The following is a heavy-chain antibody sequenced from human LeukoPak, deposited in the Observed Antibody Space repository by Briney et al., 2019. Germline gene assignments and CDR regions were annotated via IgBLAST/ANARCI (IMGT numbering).Heavy chain of an antibody. CDR1: GYTFTGYY. V-gene: IGHV1-2*02. CDR2: INPNSGGT. Sequence: ASVKVSCKASGYTFTGYYMHWVRQAPGQGLEWMGWINPNSGGTNYAQKFQGRVTMTRDTSISTAYMELSRLRSDDTAVYYCARTLGIAVAGTGDYWGQGTLVTVSS. J-gene: IGHJ4*02. CDR3: ARTLGIAVAGTGDY. D-gene: IGHD6-19*01.